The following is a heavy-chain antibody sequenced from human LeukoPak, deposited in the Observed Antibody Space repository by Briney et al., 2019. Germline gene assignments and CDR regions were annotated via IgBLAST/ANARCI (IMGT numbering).Heavy chain of an antibody. J-gene: IGHJ4*02. CDR2: IKQDGSEK. D-gene: IGHD2-15*01. CDR1: GFTFSSYW. CDR3: AKEGWELLLYYFDY. V-gene: IGHV3-7*01. Sequence: SGGSLRLSCAASGFTFSSYWMSWVRQAPGKGLEWVANIKQDGSEKYYVDSVKGRFTISRDNAKNTLYLQMNSLRAEDTAVYYCAKEGWELLLYYFDYWGQGTLVTVSS.